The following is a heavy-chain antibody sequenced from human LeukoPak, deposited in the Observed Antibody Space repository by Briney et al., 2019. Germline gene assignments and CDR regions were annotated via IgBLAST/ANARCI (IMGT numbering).Heavy chain of an antibody. V-gene: IGHV3-23*01. CDR1: GFTFSIYT. CDR3: VKDFGRNLGGPRS. D-gene: IGHD1-14*01. J-gene: IGHJ5*02. Sequence: SGGSLRLSCAASGFTFSIYTMSWVRQAPGRGLEWVSAISGNGGSTYYADSVKGRFTISRDNAKSTLHLQMNSLRAEDTAVHYRVKDFGRNLGGPRSWGRGTLVTVSS. CDR2: ISGNGGST.